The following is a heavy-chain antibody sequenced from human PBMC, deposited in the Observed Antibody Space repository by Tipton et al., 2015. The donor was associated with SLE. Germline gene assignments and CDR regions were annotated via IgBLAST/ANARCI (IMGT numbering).Heavy chain of an antibody. J-gene: IGHJ4*02. CDR3: AGEPGPYPPCYLDY. V-gene: IGHV4-34*01. CDR2: INHSGST. D-gene: IGHD2-2*02. Sequence: TLSPTCAVYGGSFSGYYWSWIRQPPGKGLEWIGEINHSGSTNYNPSLKSRVTISVDTSKNQFSLKLSSVTAADTAVYYCAGEPGPYPPCYLDYWGQGTLVTVSS. CDR1: GGSFSGYY.